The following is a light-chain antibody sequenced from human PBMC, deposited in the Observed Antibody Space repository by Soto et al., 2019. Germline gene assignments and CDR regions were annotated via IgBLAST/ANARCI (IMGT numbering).Light chain of an antibody. CDR2: DVT. CDR1: SSDVGGYHY. CDR3: SSYTTSSAGV. J-gene: IGLJ1*01. V-gene: IGLV2-14*01. Sequence: QSVLTQHASVSGSPGQSITISCTGTSSDVGGYHYVSWYQQHPGKAPKLMIYDVTNRPSGVSNRFSGSKSGNTASLTISGLQAEDEADYYCSSYTTSSAGVFGTGTQLTVL.